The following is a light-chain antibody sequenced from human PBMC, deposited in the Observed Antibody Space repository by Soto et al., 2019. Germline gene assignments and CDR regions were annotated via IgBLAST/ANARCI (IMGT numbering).Light chain of an antibody. Sequence: QSALTQPASVSGSPGQSIPISCTGTSSDIGRYTYVSWYQQHPGKAPKLMIYDVSDRPSGVSNRFSGSKSGNTASLTISGLQTEDEADYYCSSYTSSSALVVFGTGTKLTVL. CDR3: SSYTSSSALVV. V-gene: IGLV2-14*03. CDR2: DVS. J-gene: IGLJ1*01. CDR1: SSDIGRYTY.